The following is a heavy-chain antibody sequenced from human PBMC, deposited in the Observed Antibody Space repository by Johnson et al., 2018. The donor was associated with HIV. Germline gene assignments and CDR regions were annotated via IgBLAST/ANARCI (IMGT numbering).Heavy chain of an antibody. CDR3: ARARKDIEAADGLDNDAFDM. V-gene: IGHV3-30*03. Sequence: QVQLVESGGGVVQPGRSLRLSCAASGFTFSSFGMHWVRQAPGKGLEWVAVISSDGSKKYYGDSVKGRSTISRDSPKSTLYLQMDSLRVEDTALYYCARARKDIEAADGLDNDAFDMWGQGTLVTVSS. CDR1: GFTFSSFG. D-gene: IGHD5-12*01. J-gene: IGHJ3*02. CDR2: ISSDGSKK.